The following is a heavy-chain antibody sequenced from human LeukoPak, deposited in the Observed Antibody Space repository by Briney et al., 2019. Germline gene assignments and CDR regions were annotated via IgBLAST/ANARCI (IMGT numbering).Heavy chain of an antibody. CDR3: AREPKENYDFWSGSSPGMDV. D-gene: IGHD3-3*01. V-gene: IGHV3-23*01. CDR2: ISGSGGST. CDR1: GFTFSSYA. Sequence: GGSLRFSCAASGFTFSSYAMSWVRQAPGKGLEWVSAISGSGGSTYYADSVKGRFTISRDNSKNTLYLQMNSLRAEDTAVYYCAREPKENYDFWSGSSPGMDVWGQGTTVTVSS. J-gene: IGHJ6*02.